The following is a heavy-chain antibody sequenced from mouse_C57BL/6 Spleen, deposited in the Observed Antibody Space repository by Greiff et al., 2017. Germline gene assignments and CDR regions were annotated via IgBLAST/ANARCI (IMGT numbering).Heavy chain of an antibody. J-gene: IGHJ1*03. Sequence: ESGPELVKPGASVKISCKASGYSFTDYNMNWVKQSNGKSLEWIGVINPNYGTTSYNQKFKGKATLTVDQSSSTAYMQLNSLTSEDSAVYYCAIHYYGSSYWYFDVWGTGTTVTVSS. V-gene: IGHV1-39*01. D-gene: IGHD1-1*01. CDR1: GYSFTDYN. CDR3: AIHYYGSSYWYFDV. CDR2: INPNYGTT.